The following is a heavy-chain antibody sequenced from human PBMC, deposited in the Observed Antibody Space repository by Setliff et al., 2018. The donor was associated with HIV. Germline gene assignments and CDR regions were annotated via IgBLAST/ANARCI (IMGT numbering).Heavy chain of an antibody. Sequence: PSETLSLTCTVSGGSISRYYWSWIRQPAGKGLEWIGRIYPSGNINYNPSLKSRLTMSIDTSKNQFSLKLSSVTATDTAVYYCARDAGPHYGSVPPLEYWGQGIQVTVSS. V-gene: IGHV4-4*07. J-gene: IGHJ4*02. CDR3: ARDAGPHYGSVPPLEY. CDR1: GGSISRYY. D-gene: IGHD3-10*01. CDR2: IYPSGNI.